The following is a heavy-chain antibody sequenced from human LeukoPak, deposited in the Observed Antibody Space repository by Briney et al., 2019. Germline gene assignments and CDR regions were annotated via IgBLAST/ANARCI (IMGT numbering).Heavy chain of an antibody. CDR3: ATWGQTPGGAFDI. CDR1: GYILTELS. Sequence: ASVKVSCKVSGYILTELSMHWVRQAPGKGLEWMGGFDPEDGETIYAQKFQGRVTMTEDTSTDTAYMELSSLRSEDTAVYYCATWGQTPGGAFDIWGQGTMVTVSS. CDR2: FDPEDGET. V-gene: IGHV1-24*01. D-gene: IGHD3-10*01. J-gene: IGHJ3*02.